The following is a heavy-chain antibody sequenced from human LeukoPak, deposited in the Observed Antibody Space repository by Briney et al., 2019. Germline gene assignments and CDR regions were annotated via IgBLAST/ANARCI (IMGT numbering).Heavy chain of an antibody. CDR3: ARHGHDTANYEAHFDY. CDR1: ADSINNYY. D-gene: IGHD4/OR15-4a*01. V-gene: IGHV4-59*08. CDR2: SHYSGHT. J-gene: IGHJ4*02. Sequence: PSETLSLTCTVSADSINNYYWSWIRQPPGKGLEWIGYSHYSGHTNYNPSLKSRVTISVDTSKSQFSLKLSFVTAADTAVYYCARHGHDTANYEAHFDYWGQGTLVTVSS.